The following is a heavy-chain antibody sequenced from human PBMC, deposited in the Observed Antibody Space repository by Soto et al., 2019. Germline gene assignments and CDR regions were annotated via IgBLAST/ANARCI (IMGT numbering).Heavy chain of an antibody. J-gene: IGHJ5*02. CDR1: GGSFSGYY. D-gene: IGHD6-19*01. CDR3: ASRLQWLVHWFDP. CDR2: INHSGST. V-gene: IGHV4-34*01. Sequence: SETLSLTCAVYGGSFSGYYLSWIRQPPGKGLEWIGEINHSGSTNYNPSLKSRVTISVDTSKNQFSLKLSSVTAADTAVYYCASRLQWLVHWFDPWGQGTLVTAPQ.